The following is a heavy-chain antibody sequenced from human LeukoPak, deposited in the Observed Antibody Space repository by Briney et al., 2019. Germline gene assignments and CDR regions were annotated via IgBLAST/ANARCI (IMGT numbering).Heavy chain of an antibody. CDR2: IYYSGST. D-gene: IGHD3-22*01. J-gene: IGHJ4*02. CDR1: GGSISSYY. V-gene: IGHV4-59*01. CDR3: ASAREDYYDSSGYFTYYFDY. Sequence: SETLSLTCTVSGGSISSYYWSWIRQPPGKGLEWIGYIYYSGSTNYNPSLKSRVTISVDTSKNQFSLKLSSVTAADTAVYYCASAREDYYDSSGYFTYYFDYWGQGTLVTVSS.